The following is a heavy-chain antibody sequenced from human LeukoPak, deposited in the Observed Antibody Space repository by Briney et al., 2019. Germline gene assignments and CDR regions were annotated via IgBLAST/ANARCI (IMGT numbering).Heavy chain of an antibody. CDR1: GFTFGSYG. Sequence: GGSLRLSCAASGFTFGSYGMHWVRQAPGKGLEWVAVIWYDGSNKYYADSVKGRFTISRDNSKNTLYLQMNSLRAEDTAVYYCARTSDRPYSSSWYYFDYWGQGTLVTVSS. D-gene: IGHD6-13*01. CDR2: IWYDGSNK. CDR3: ARTSDRPYSSSWYYFDY. V-gene: IGHV3-33*01. J-gene: IGHJ4*02.